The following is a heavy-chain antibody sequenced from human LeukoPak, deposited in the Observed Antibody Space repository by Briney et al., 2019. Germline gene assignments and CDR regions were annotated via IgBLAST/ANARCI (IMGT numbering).Heavy chain of an antibody. Sequence: GRSLRLSCAASGFTFSSYGMHWVRQAPGKGLEWVAVIWYDGSNKYYADSVKGRFTISRDNSKNTLYLQMNSLRAEDTAVYYCARDSVWFGELLYYMDVWGKGTTVTVSS. CDR3: ARDSVWFGELLYYMDV. J-gene: IGHJ6*03. D-gene: IGHD3-10*01. CDR1: GFTFSSYG. CDR2: IWYDGSNK. V-gene: IGHV3-33*01.